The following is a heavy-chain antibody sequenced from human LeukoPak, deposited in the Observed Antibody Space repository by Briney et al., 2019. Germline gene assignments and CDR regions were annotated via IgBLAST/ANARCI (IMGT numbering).Heavy chain of an antibody. CDR1: GYSITSGYY. Sequence: SETLSLTCTVSGYSITSGYYWGWIRQPPGKGLEWIGTIYHSGSTYYNPSLTSRVTISVDTSKNQFSLKLGSVTAADTAVYYCARDRGATDWGQGTLVTVSS. CDR3: ARDRGATD. D-gene: IGHD1-26*01. CDR2: IYHSGST. V-gene: IGHV4-38-2*02. J-gene: IGHJ4*02.